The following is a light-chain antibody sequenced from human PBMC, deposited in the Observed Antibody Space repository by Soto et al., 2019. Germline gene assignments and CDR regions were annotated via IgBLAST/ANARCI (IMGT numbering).Light chain of an antibody. CDR2: GAS. CDR1: QSVSSN. J-gene: IGKJ4*01. CDR3: RQYNNWPLT. Sequence: EIVMTQSPATLSVSPGERTTLSCRASQSVSSNLAWYQQKPGQAPRLLIYGASTRATGIPARFSGSGSGTEFTLTVGRLQSEGFAVYYCRQYNNWPLTFGGGTKVEIK. V-gene: IGKV3-15*01.